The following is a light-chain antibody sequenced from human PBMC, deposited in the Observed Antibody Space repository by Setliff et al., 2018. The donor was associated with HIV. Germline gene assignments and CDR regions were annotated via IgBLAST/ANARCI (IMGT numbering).Light chain of an antibody. CDR2: SVT. J-gene: IGLJ1*01. V-gene: IGLV2-14*03. CDR3: ASHRDTNTLEV. Sequence: QSALTQPASVSGPPGQSITISCSGTNSDIGSHDYVSWYQQHPGKAPKLIIFSVTYRPSGVSDRFSGSKSGNTASLTISGLQPEDEADYYCASHRDTNTLEVFGTGTKVTVL. CDR1: NSDIGSHDY.